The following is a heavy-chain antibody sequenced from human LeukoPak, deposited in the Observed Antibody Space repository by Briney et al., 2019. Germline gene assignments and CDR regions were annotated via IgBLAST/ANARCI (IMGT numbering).Heavy chain of an antibody. V-gene: IGHV3-21*01. J-gene: IGHJ3*02. CDR2: ISSSSSYI. CDR1: GFTFSSYS. D-gene: IGHD3-3*01. Sequence: GGSLRLSCAASGFTFSSYSMNWVRQAPGKGLEWVSSISSSSSYIYYADSVKGRFTISRDNAKNSLYLQMNSLRAEDTAVYYCARSGEWLLCAFDIWGQGTMVTVSS. CDR3: ARSGEWLLCAFDI.